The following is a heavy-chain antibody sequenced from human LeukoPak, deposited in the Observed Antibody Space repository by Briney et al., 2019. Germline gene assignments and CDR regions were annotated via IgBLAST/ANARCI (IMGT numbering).Heavy chain of an antibody. V-gene: IGHV3-11*01. CDR1: GFTFSDYY. J-gene: IGHJ4*02. D-gene: IGHD6-13*01. CDR2: ISSSGSTI. CDR3: ARRDSSSWYAVHY. Sequence: GGSLRLSCAASGFTFSDYYMSWIRQAPGKGLEWVSYISSSGSTIYYADSVKGRFTISRDSAKNSLYLQMNSLRAEDTAVYYCARRDSSSWYAVHYWGQGTLVTVSS.